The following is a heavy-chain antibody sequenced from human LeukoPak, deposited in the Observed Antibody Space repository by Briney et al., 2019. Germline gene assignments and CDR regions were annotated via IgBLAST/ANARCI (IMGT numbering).Heavy chain of an antibody. J-gene: IGHJ4*02. D-gene: IGHD3-22*01. CDR2: ISFDATNK. CDR3: AKDSSAAVSSGYSYYFDY. CDR1: GFTFSSYG. V-gene: IGHV3-30*18. Sequence: PGGSLRLSCAASGFTFSSYGMHWVRQAPGKGLEWVAVISFDATNKYYADSVKGRFTISRDNSKNTLYLQMNSLRAEDTAVYYCAKDSSAAVSSGYSYYFDYWGQGTLVTVSS.